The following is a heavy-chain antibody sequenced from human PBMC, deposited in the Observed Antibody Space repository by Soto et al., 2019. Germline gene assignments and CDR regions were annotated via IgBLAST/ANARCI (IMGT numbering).Heavy chain of an antibody. Sequence: GGSLRLSCAASGFTFSSDWMHWVRQAPGKGLVWVSRINSDGSSTRYADSVKGRFTISRDNAKKMLYLQMDSLRAEDTAMYDCSRETIGTRNFDNGMDVWGQGTTVTVSS. V-gene: IGHV3-74*01. CDR3: SRETIGTRNFDNGMDV. CDR1: GFTFSSDW. CDR2: INSDGSST. J-gene: IGHJ6*02.